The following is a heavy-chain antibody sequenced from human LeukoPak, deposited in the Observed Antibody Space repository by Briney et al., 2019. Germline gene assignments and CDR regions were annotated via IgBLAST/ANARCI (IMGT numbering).Heavy chain of an antibody. D-gene: IGHD5-18*01. Sequence: SETLSLTCSVSGDSISSYYWSWIRQPAGKGLEWIGRIYTSGSTNYNPSLKSRVTMSVDTSKNQSSLKLSSVTAAVTAVYYCARVDSYGFSFWFDPWGQGTLVTVSS. CDR1: GDSISSYY. J-gene: IGHJ5*02. V-gene: IGHV4-4*07. CDR2: IYTSGST. CDR3: ARVDSYGFSFWFDP.